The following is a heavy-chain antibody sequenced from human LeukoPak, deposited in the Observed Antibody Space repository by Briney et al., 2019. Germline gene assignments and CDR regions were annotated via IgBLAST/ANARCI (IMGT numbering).Heavy chain of an antibody. D-gene: IGHD3-22*01. V-gene: IGHV3-74*01. CDR1: GFTFSSYW. Sequence: GGSLRLSCAASGFTFSSYWMHWVRQAPGKGLVWVSRINSDGSSTSYADSVKGRFTISRDNSKNTLYLQMNSLRAEDTAVYYCAKDHYDSSGYFIRPTMNWGQGTLVTVSS. J-gene: IGHJ4*02. CDR3: AKDHYDSSGYFIRPTMN. CDR2: INSDGSST.